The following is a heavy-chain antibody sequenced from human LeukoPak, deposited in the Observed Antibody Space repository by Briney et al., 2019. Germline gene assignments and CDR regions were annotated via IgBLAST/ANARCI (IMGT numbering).Heavy chain of an antibody. Sequence: SETLSLTCAVYGGSFSGYYWSWIRQPPGKGLEWIGEINHSGSTNYNPSLKSRVTISVDTSKNQFSLKLSSVTAADAAVYYCARRCYVSSGDCPPLDYWGQGTLVTVSS. CDR3: ARRCYVSSGDCPPLDY. V-gene: IGHV4-34*01. D-gene: IGHD3-22*01. J-gene: IGHJ4*02. CDR2: INHSGST. CDR1: GGSFSGYY.